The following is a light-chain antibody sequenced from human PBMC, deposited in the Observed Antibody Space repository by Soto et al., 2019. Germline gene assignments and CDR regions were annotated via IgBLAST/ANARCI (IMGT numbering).Light chain of an antibody. Sequence: QLVLTQPPSASGTPGQRVTISCSGSRSNIGSNYVYWYQQLPGTAPKLLIYRNNQRPSGVPDRFSGSKYGTSASLAISGLRSEDEADYYCASWDDSLSAALFGGGTKLTVL. J-gene: IGLJ2*01. CDR3: ASWDDSLSAAL. V-gene: IGLV1-47*01. CDR1: RSNIGSNY. CDR2: RNN.